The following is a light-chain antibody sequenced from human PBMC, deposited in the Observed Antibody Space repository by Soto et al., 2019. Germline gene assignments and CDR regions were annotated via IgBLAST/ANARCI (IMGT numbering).Light chain of an antibody. V-gene: IGKV1-5*01. CDR1: QSISSW. Sequence: DIQMTQSPSTLSASVGDRVTITCRASQSISSWLAWYQQKPGKAPNLLIYDASSLESGVPPRFSGSGSGTEFTLTISSLQPDDFETYYCQQYDSYSRALGQGTKVDIK. CDR2: DAS. J-gene: IGKJ1*01. CDR3: QQYDSYSRA.